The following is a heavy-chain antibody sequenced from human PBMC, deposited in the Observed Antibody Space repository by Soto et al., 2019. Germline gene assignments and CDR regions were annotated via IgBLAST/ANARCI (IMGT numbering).Heavy chain of an antibody. D-gene: IGHD6-19*01. V-gene: IGHV3-30*03. Sequence: QVQLVESGGGVVQPGRSLRLSCATSGFSFSSYAMYWVRQAPGKGLEWVAVTSYGGDNEYYADSVKGRFTISRDNSKMTVYLQMNSLRAEDTAVYSIASPFYGGWDPYQVDIWGQGTLVTVSS. CDR2: TSYGGDNE. CDR3: ASPFYGGWDPYQVDI. CDR1: GFSFSSYA. J-gene: IGHJ4*02.